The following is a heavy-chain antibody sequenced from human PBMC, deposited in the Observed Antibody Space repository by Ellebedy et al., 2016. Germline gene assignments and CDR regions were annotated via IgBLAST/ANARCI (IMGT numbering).Heavy chain of an antibody. CDR1: GFTFASHS. CDR3: ARGVGSGWFDP. D-gene: IGHD2-15*01. CDR2: ISGTGLST. V-gene: IGHV3-23*01. Sequence: GGSLRLSCAASGFTFASHSMAWVRQAPGKGLEWVSAISGTGLSTYYADSVRGRFTISRDNSKNTLYLQMNSLRAEDTAVYYCARGVGSGWFDPWGQGTLVTVSS. J-gene: IGHJ5*02.